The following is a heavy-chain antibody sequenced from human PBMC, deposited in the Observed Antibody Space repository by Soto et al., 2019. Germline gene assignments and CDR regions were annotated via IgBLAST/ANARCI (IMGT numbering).Heavy chain of an antibody. V-gene: IGHV3-48*03. CDR2: ISSSGSTA. D-gene: IGHD3-10*01. CDR3: TRAAWFPYLSFY. Sequence: SLRLSCAASGFTFSRFELHWVRQAPGKGLEWISYISSSGSTAYYASSVEGRFTISRDNANNSVYLQMDSLRAEDTALYYCTRAAWFPYLSFYWGQGALVTVPQ. CDR1: GFTFSRFE. J-gene: IGHJ4*02.